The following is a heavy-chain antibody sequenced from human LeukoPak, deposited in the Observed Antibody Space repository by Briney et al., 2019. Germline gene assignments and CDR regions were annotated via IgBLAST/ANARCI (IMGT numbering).Heavy chain of an antibody. CDR3: VRHIVPDY. D-gene: IGHD5-12*01. CDR1: GFTVSSNY. Sequence: QTGGSLRLSCAASGFTVSSNYMSWVRQAPGKGLEWISYIDSSSRTIYYADSVKGRFTISRDNARNLLYLQTSSLRDDDTAVYYCVRHIVPDYWGQGTLVTVSS. V-gene: IGHV3-48*02. J-gene: IGHJ4*02. CDR2: IDSSSRTI.